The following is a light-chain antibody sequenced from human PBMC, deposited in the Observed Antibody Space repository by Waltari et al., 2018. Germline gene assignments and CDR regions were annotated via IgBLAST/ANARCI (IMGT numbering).Light chain of an antibody. V-gene: IGLV2-8*01. CDR3: TSYGGTNNFL. CDR1: RWDVGAYRY. Sequence: QSALTQPPSATGSPGQSVTISCTGGRWDVGAYRYASWYQQHSGRAPKVIMYEVDKRPSGVPDRFSGSKSGTTASLTISGLKLEDEADYYCTSYGGTNNFLFGSGTKVTV. J-gene: IGLJ1*01. CDR2: EVD.